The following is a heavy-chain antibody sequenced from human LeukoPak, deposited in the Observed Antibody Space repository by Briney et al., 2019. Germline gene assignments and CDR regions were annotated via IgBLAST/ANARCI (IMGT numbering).Heavy chain of an antibody. CDR1: GFTFSSYS. V-gene: IGHV3-21*01. Sequence: PGGSLRLSCAASGFTFSSYSMNWVRQAPGKGLEWVSSISSSSSYIYYADSVKGRFTISRDNAKNSLYLQMNSLRAEDTAVYYCARELRIAARPFHFDYWGQGTLVTVSS. CDR2: ISSSSSYI. D-gene: IGHD6-6*01. CDR3: ARELRIAARPFHFDY. J-gene: IGHJ4*02.